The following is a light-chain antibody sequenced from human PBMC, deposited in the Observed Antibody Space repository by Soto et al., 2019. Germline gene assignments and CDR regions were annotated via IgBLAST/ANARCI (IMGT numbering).Light chain of an antibody. Sequence: QSALTQPASVSGSPGQSITISCTGSISDVGLYNYVSWYQQHPGRAPKLMIYDVNDRPSGVSDRFSGSKSGNTASLTISGLRADDDADYFCSSYTTDTTHVVFGVGTKLTVL. CDR1: ISDVGLYNY. V-gene: IGLV2-14*03. CDR3: SSYTTDTTHVV. CDR2: DVN. J-gene: IGLJ2*01.